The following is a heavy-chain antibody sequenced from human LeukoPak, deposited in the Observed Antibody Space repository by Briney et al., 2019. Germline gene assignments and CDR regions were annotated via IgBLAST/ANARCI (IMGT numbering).Heavy chain of an antibody. Sequence: PSETLSLTCAVYGGSFSGYYWSWIRQPPGKGLEWIGEINHSGSTNYNPSLKSRVTISVDTSKNQFSLKLSSVTAADTAVYYCARHLVVVAATPHYYYYYMDVWGKGTTVTISS. D-gene: IGHD2-15*01. CDR1: GGSFSGYY. CDR2: INHSGST. V-gene: IGHV4-34*01. CDR3: ARHLVVVAATPHYYYYYMDV. J-gene: IGHJ6*03.